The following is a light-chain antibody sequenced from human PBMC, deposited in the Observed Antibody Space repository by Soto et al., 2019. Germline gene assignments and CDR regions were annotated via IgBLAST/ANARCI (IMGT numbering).Light chain of an antibody. Sequence: EIVLTQSPVSLSLSPGERATLSCRASQSVDYYLVWYQQKPGQAPRLLIYDSSSRATGIPARFSGSGSGTDFTLTISSLEPEDFAVYYCQQRSKWPLTFGGGTKVEIK. J-gene: IGKJ4*01. V-gene: IGKV3-11*01. CDR2: DSS. CDR1: QSVDYY. CDR3: QQRSKWPLT.